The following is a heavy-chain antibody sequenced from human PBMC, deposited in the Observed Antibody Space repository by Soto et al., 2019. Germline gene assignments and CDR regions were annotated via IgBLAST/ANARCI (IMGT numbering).Heavy chain of an antibody. CDR2: IFYSGST. CDR3: ARHLTYCSAGSCYSDFPYYGMDV. Sequence: SETLSLTCTVSGGSISSSSCYWGWIRQPPGKGLEWIGSIFYSGSTYYNPSLKSRVTISVDTSKNQFSLKLSSVTAADTAVYYCARHLTYCSAGSCYSDFPYYGMDVWGQGTTVTVSS. V-gene: IGHV4-39*01. J-gene: IGHJ6*02. D-gene: IGHD2-15*01. CDR1: GGSISSSSCY.